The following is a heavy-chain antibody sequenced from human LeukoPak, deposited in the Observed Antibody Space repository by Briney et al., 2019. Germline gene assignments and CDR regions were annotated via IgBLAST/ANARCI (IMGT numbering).Heavy chain of an antibody. CDR1: GFTFSRYS. D-gene: IGHD3-22*01. CDR3: ARDFRDYYDSSGYGDY. CDR2: IWYDGSNK. J-gene: IGHJ4*02. V-gene: IGHV3-33*01. Sequence: PGGSLRLSCAAPGFTFSRYSMHWVRQAPGKGLEWVAVIWYDGSNKYNADSVKGGFTISTDNSKDTLYLQMNSLRGEDTAVDYCARDFRDYYDSSGYGDYWGQGTLVTVSS.